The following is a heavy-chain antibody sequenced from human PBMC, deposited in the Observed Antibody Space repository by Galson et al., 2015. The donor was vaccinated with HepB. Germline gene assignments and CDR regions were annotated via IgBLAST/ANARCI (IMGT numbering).Heavy chain of an antibody. Sequence: SVKVSCKASGGTFSSYAISWVRQAPGQGLEWMGGIIPIFGTANYAQKFQGRVTITADKSTSTAYMELSSLRSEDTAVYYCARSRGIAAAGVTTYYYYYGMDVWGQGTTVTVSS. CDR2: IIPIFGTA. V-gene: IGHV1-69*06. CDR3: ARSRGIAAAGVTTYYYYYGMDV. CDR1: GGTFSSYA. J-gene: IGHJ6*02. D-gene: IGHD6-13*01.